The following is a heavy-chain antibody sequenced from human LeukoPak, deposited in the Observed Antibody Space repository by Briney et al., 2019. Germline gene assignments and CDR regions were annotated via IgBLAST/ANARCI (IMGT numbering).Heavy chain of an antibody. CDR3: VKDFGRVRGTPDS. D-gene: IGHD3-16*01. Sequence: GGSLGLSCSASGFVFGIYTMYWVRQTPGMGPEYVSTISGSGNGFSIYYADSVKGRFTISRDDSKSILYLQMNGLRSEDTAVYYCVKDFGRVRGTPDSWGQGTLVTVSS. V-gene: IGHV3-64D*06. CDR2: ISGSGNGFSI. CDR1: GFVFGIYT. J-gene: IGHJ4*02.